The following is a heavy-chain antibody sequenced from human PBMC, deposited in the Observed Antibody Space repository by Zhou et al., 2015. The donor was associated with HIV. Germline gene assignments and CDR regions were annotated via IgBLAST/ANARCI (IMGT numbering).Heavy chain of an antibody. CDR3: ARSESVXVWSGYWNWFDP. CDR1: GYTFTSYA. D-gene: IGHD3-3*01. J-gene: IGHJ5*02. Sequence: QVQLVQSGAEVKKPGASVKVSCKASGYTFTSYAMHWVRQAPGQRLEWMGWINAGNGNTKYSQKFQGRVTITRDTSASTAYMELSSLRSEDTAVYYCARSESVXVWSGYWNWFDPWAEGTLVTVSS. CDR2: INAGNGNT. V-gene: IGHV1-3*01.